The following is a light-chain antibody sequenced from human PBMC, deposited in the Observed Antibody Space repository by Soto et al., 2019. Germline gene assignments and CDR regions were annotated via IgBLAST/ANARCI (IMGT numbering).Light chain of an antibody. CDR2: EVN. J-gene: IGLJ1*01. V-gene: IGLV2-8*01. CDR3: FSYAGSDRGV. Sequence: QSALTQPPSASGSPGQAVTISCTGTGRDVGAYIYVSWYRHHAGKAPKLLIYEVNKRPSGVPDRFSGSKSGNTASLTVSGLQAADEADYYCFSYAGSDRGVSGTATKVTVL. CDR1: GRDVGAYIY.